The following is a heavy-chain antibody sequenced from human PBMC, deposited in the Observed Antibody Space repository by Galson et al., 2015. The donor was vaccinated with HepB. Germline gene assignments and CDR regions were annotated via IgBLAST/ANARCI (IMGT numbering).Heavy chain of an antibody. CDR1: GFTFNSYN. V-gene: IGHV3-21*01. CDR2: ISSSGTYV. CDR3: ARDLDHHLSGSPNYYYYATDV. Sequence: LRLSCAASGFTFNSYNMNWVRQAPGKGLEWVSSISSSGTYVYYADSVKGRFTISRDNAKNSLYLQMYSLRADDTAVYFCARDLDHHLSGSPNYYYYATDVWGQGTTVTVSS. J-gene: IGHJ6*02. D-gene: IGHD3-10*01.